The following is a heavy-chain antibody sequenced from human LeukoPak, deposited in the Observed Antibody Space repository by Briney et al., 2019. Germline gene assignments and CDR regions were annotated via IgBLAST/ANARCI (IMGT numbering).Heavy chain of an antibody. D-gene: IGHD3-22*01. Sequence: ASVKVSCKASGYTFTGYYMHWVRQAPGQGLEWMGRINPNSGGTNYAQKFQGRVTMTRDTSISAAYMELSRLRSDDTAVYYCVLVVNPRTLDYWGQGTLVTVSS. CDR2: INPNSGGT. CDR1: GYTFTGYY. V-gene: IGHV1-2*06. J-gene: IGHJ4*02. CDR3: VLVVNPRTLDY.